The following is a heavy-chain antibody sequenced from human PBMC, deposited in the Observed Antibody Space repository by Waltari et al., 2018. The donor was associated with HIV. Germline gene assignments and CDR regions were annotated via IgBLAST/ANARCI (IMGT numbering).Heavy chain of an antibody. V-gene: IGHV4-39*01. CDR1: GGPISIHNYF. J-gene: IGHJ2*01. CDR2: IYYSGTT. CDR3: ARHALRVGAAYWNFDL. D-gene: IGHD1-26*01. Sequence: HLQLQESGPGRVMPWETLSTTCLVAGGPISIHNYFCGFIRQTPGRGLEWIGSIYYSGTTYYNPSLKSRVTISVDTSKHQFSLKLSSVTAADTAVFYCARHALRVGAAYWNFDLWGRGTLVTVSS.